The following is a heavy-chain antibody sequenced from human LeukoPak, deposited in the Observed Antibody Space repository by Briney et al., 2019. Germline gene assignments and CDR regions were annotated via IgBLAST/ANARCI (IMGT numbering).Heavy chain of an antibody. CDR2: IYYSGST. J-gene: IGHJ4*02. D-gene: IGHD6-13*01. CDR1: GGSISSSSYY. CDR3: ARHGSSWYYFDY. Sequence: PSETLSLTCTVSGGSISSSSYYWGWIRQPPGKGLEWIGSIYYSGSTYYNPSLRSRVTISVDTSKNQFSLKLSSVTAADTAVYYCARHGSSWYYFDYWGQGTLVTVSS. V-gene: IGHV4-39*01.